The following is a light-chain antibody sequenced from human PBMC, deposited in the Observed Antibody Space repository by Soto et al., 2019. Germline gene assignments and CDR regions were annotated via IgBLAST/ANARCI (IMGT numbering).Light chain of an antibody. Sequence: EIVLTQSPATQSVSPGERATLSCRASQSLYTNLAWYQQKPGQAPRVLIYAASTRATGIPARFTGIGSGTEFTLTISSLQSEDFAVYYCQQYNQWPITFGQGTRLEI. J-gene: IGKJ5*01. CDR1: QSLYTN. CDR2: AAS. V-gene: IGKV3-15*01. CDR3: QQYNQWPIT.